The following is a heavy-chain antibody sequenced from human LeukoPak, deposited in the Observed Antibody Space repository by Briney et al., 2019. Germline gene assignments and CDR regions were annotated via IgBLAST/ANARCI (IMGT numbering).Heavy chain of an antibody. CDR2: ISGNSGSI. CDR1: GFTFDDYA. V-gene: IGHV3-9*01. J-gene: IGHJ4*02. D-gene: IGHD1-20*01. CDR3: AKTHKITGTSFDY. Sequence: GRSLRLSCAASGFTFDDYAMHWVRQAPGKGLEWVSGISGNSGSIGYADSVKGRFTISRDNAKNSLYLQMNSLRAEDTALYYCAKTHKITGTSFDYWGQGTLVTVSS.